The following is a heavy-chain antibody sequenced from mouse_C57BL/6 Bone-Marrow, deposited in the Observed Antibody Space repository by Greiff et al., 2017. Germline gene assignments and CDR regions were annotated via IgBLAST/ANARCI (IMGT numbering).Heavy chain of an antibody. D-gene: IGHD1-1*01. CDR3: SRYYYGSSSYAMDY. CDR1: GYTFTSYG. CDR2: IYPRSGNT. Sequence: QVQLQQSGAELARPGASVKLSCKASGYTFTSYGISWVKQRTGQGLEWIGEIYPRSGNTYYNEKFKGKATLTADKSSSTAYMELRSLTSEDSAVYFWSRYYYGSSSYAMDYWSQGTSVTVSA. V-gene: IGHV1-81*01. J-gene: IGHJ4*01.